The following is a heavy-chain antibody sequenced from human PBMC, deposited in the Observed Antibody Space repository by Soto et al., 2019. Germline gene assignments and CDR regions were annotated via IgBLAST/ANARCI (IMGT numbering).Heavy chain of an antibody. J-gene: IGHJ4*02. CDR3: ASRPYSSSWYYFDY. CDR1: GGSISSSSYY. Sequence: SETLSLTCTVSGGSISSSSYYWGWIRQPPGKGLEWIGSIYYSGSTYYNPSLKSRVTISVATSKNQFSLKLSSVTAADTAVYYCASRPYSSSWYYFDYWGQGTLVTVSS. CDR2: IYYSGST. D-gene: IGHD6-13*01. V-gene: IGHV4-39*01.